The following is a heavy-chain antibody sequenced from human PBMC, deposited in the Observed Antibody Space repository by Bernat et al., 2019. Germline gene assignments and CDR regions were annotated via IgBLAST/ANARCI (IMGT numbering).Heavy chain of an antibody. CDR1: GYTFTSYY. CDR2: INPSGGST. D-gene: IGHD3-3*01. Sequence: QVQLVQSGAEVKKPGASVKVSCKASGYTFTSYYMHWVRQAPGQGLEWMGIINPSGGSTSYAQKFQDRVTMTRDTSTSTVYMGLSRLRSEDTAVYYCAGRSITIFGVVIEAGLFDYWGQGTLVTVSS. CDR3: AGRSITIFGVVIEAGLFDY. V-gene: IGHV1-46*01. J-gene: IGHJ4*02.